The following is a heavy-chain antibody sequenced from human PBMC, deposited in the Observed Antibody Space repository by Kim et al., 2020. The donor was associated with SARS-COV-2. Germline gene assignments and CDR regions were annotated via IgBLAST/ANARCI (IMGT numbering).Heavy chain of an antibody. D-gene: IGHD7-27*01. Sequence: GGSLRLSCAASGFTFSSYSMNWVRQAPGKGLEWVSSISSSSSYIYYADSAKGRFTISRDNAKNSMYLQMKSLRAEDTAVYYCAGDLGSDNWGGYYYYGMDVWGQGTTVTVSS. V-gene: IGHV3-21*01. CDR2: ISSSSSYI. J-gene: IGHJ6*02. CDR3: AGDLGSDNWGGYYYYGMDV. CDR1: GFTFSSYS.